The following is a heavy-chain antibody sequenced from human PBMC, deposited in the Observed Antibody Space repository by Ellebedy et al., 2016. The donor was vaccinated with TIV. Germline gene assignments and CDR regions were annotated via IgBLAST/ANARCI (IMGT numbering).Heavy chain of an antibody. D-gene: IGHD6-19*01. J-gene: IGHJ6*02. CDR3: AKAKWLHYYYFYGLDV. Sequence: GESLKISCAASGFTFSRYWMHWVRQAPGKGLVWVSRISTDGTSKNYADSVKGRFTISRDNSKNTLYLQMNSLRAEDTAVYYCAKAKWLHYYYFYGLDVWGQGTTVTVSS. CDR2: ISTDGTSK. V-gene: IGHV3-74*01. CDR1: GFTFSRYW.